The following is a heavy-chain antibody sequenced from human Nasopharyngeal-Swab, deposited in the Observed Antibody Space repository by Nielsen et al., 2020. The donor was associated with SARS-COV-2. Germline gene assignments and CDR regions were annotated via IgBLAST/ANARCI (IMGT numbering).Heavy chain of an antibody. J-gene: IGHJ5*02. CDR3: SREAAAIPTNWFDP. V-gene: IGHV3-7*01. CDR2: IKQDGSEK. Sequence: WIRQPPGKGLEWVANIKQDGSEKYYVDSVKGRFTISRDNSKNSLYLQMNSLIAEDPAVYYCSREAAAIPTNWFDPWGHGTLVTVSS. D-gene: IGHD2-15*01.